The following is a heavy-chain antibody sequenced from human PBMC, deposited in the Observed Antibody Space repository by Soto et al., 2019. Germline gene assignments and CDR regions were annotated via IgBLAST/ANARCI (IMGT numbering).Heavy chain of an antibody. CDR3: AKDDSYGYGLYFDL. CDR1: GVTFSSYG. Sequence: QVQLVESGGGVVQPGRSLRLSCAASGVTFSSYGMHWVRQAPGKELEWVAVISYDGSNKNYADSVKGRFTSSRDNSRNTLYLQMNSLRAEDTAVYYGAKDDSYGYGLYFDLWGRGTLVTV. J-gene: IGHJ2*01. V-gene: IGHV3-30*18. CDR2: ISYDGSNK. D-gene: IGHD5-18*01.